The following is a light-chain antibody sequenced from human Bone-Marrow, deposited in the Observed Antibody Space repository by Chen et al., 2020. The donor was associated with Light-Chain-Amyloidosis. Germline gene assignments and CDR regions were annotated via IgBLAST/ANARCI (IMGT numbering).Light chain of an antibody. CDR3: QSADSSGTYEVI. J-gene: IGLJ2*01. Sequence: SYELTQPPSVSVSPGQTARITCSGDDLPTKYAYWYQQKPGQAPVLVIHRDTERPSGISERFAGSSSGTTATLTISGGQAGDEADYHCQSADSSGTYEVIFGGGTKLTV. CDR2: RDT. V-gene: IGLV3-25*03. CDR1: DLPTKY.